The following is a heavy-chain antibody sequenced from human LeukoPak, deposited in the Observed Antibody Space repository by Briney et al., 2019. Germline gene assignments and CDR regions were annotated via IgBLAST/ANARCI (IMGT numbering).Heavy chain of an antibody. J-gene: IGHJ4*02. Sequence: ASVKVSCKASGGTFSDFAINWVRQAPGQGLEWMGGIIPIYGTADYAQKFRGRVTITADASTTTFYMELSSLRSEDTAVYYCASSQPDPQHQEPFDYWGQGTLVTVSS. V-gene: IGHV1-69*13. CDR2: IIPIYGTA. D-gene: IGHD1-26*01. CDR1: GGTFSDFA. CDR3: ASSQPDPQHQEPFDY.